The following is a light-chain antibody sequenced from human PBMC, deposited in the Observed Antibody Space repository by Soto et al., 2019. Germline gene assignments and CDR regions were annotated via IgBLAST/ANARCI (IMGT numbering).Light chain of an antibody. CDR3: QQYESTPPT. CDR2: WAS. J-gene: IGKJ2*01. V-gene: IGKV4-1*01. Sequence: DIVMTQSPDSLAVSLGERATINCKSSQSVLYSSNNKNYLAWYQQRPGQPPKLLIYWASTRECGVPDRFSGSGSGTDFTLTITSLQAEDVAFYDCQQYESTPPTFGQGTKLEIK. CDR1: QSVLYSSNNKNY.